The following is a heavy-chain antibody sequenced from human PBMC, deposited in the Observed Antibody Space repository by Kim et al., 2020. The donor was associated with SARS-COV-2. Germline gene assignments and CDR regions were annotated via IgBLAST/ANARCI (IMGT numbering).Heavy chain of an antibody. CDR2: ISGSGGST. CDR1: GFTFSSYA. D-gene: IGHD2-2*01. Sequence: GGSLRLSCAASGFTFSSYAMSWVRQAPGKGLEWVSAISGSGGSTYYADSVKGRFTISRDNSKNTLYLQMNSLRAEVTAVYYCAKSLQLCSSTSCPHGFDYWGQGTLVTVSS. CDR3: AKSLQLCSSTSCPHGFDY. J-gene: IGHJ4*02. V-gene: IGHV3-23*01.